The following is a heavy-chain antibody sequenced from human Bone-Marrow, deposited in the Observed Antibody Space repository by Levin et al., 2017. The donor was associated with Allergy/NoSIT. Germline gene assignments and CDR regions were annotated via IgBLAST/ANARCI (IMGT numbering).Heavy chain of an antibody. J-gene: IGHJ4*02. Sequence: PGGSLRLSCAASGFTFSDYYMSWIRQAPGKGLEWVSYISSSGSTIYYADSVKGRFTISRDNAKNSLYLQMNSLRAEDTAVYYCARDVALRYFDWFSTTGYFDYWGQGTLVTVSS. D-gene: IGHD3-9*01. CDR3: ARDVALRYFDWFSTTGYFDY. V-gene: IGHV3-11*01. CDR2: ISSSGSTI. CDR1: GFTFSDYY.